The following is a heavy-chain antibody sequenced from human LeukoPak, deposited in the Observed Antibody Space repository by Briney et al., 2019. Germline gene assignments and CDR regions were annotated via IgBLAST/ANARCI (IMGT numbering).Heavy chain of an antibody. CDR3: ARDHYYVPDY. CDR2: IHSDGIGT. Sequence: GGSLRLSCAASGFTFSTSWMHWVRQAPGKGLVWVSRIHSDGIGTTYADSVKGRFTISRDNSKNTLDLQMNNLRAEDTAVYYCARDHYYVPDYWGQGTLVTVSS. CDR1: GFTFSTSW. J-gene: IGHJ4*02. D-gene: IGHD3-10*02. V-gene: IGHV3-74*03.